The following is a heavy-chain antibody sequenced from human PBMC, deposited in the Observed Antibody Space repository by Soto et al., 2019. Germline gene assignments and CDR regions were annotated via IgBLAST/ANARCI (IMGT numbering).Heavy chain of an antibody. CDR3: ARDKITGLFDY. V-gene: IGHV4-34*01. CDR2: INHSGST. J-gene: IGHJ4*02. Sequence: QVQLQQWGAGLLKPSETLSLTCAVYGGSFSGYYWTWIRQPPGTGLEWIGEINHSGSTNYNPSLKRPVTISVDTSKNQFSLKLTSVSAADTAVYYCARDKITGLFDYWGQGTLVTVSS. D-gene: IGHD2-8*02. CDR1: GGSFSGYY.